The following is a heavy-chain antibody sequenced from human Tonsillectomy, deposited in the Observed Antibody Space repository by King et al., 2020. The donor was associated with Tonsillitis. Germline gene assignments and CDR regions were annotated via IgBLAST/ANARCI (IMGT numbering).Heavy chain of an antibody. CDR1: GFTFSSYW. V-gene: IGHV3-74*01. D-gene: IGHD5-18*01. CDR2: INSDGSST. J-gene: IGHJ4*02. Sequence: VQLVESGGGLVQPGGSLRLSCAASGFTFSSYWMHWVRQAPGKGLGWVSRINSDGSSTSYADSVKGRFTISRDNAKNTLYLQMSSLRAEDTAVYYCAVRPQEGGYTYVGDYWGQGTLVTVSS. CDR3: AVRPQEGGYTYVGDY.